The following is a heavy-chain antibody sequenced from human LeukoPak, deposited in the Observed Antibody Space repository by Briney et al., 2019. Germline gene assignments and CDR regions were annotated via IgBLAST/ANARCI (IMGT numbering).Heavy chain of an antibody. Sequence: PGGSLRLSCVASGFTFSRYGMHWVRQAPGKGLEWVAVIWFDGSDKHYADSVKGRFAISRDSSKNTLYLQMNSLRDEDTAVYYCARDANYYFDYWGQGTLATVSS. D-gene: IGHD1-7*01. V-gene: IGHV3-33*01. CDR1: GFTFSRYG. J-gene: IGHJ4*02. CDR2: IWFDGSDK. CDR3: ARDANYYFDY.